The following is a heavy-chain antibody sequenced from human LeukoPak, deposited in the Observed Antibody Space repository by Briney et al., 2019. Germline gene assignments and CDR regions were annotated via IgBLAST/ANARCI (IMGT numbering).Heavy chain of an antibody. Sequence: SETLSLTCAVYGGSFSGYYWSWIRQPPGKGLEWIGEINHSGSTNYNPSLKSRVAISVDTSKNQFSLKLSSVTAADTAVYYCASLWPYQLSAFDIWGQGTMVTVSS. J-gene: IGHJ3*02. CDR2: INHSGST. CDR1: GGSFSGYY. V-gene: IGHV4-34*01. D-gene: IGHD2-2*01. CDR3: ASLWPYQLSAFDI.